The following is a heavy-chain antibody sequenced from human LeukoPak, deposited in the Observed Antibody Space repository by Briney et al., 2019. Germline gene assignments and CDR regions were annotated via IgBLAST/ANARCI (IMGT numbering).Heavy chain of an antibody. D-gene: IGHD3-22*01. CDR2: ISAYNGNT. Sequence: GESLKISCKGSGYSFTSYGISWVRQAPGQGLEWMGWISAYNGNTNYAQKLQGRVTMTTDTSTSTAYMELRSLRSDDTAVYYCAREADSSYDYWGQGTLVTVSS. CDR1: GYSFTSYG. J-gene: IGHJ4*02. V-gene: IGHV1-18*01. CDR3: AREADSSYDY.